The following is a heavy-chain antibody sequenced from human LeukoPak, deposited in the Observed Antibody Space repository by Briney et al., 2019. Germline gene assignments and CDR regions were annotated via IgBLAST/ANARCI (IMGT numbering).Heavy chain of an antibody. CDR1: GGSISSYY. Sequence: SETLSLTCTVSGGSISSYYWSWIRQPPGKGLEWIGYIYYSGSTNYNPSLKSRVTISVDTSKNQFSLKLSSVTAADTAVYYCASLMVTGRGIKYFQHWGQGTLVTVSS. CDR2: IYYSGST. J-gene: IGHJ1*01. V-gene: IGHV4-59*08. CDR3: ASLMVTGRGIKYFQH. D-gene: IGHD2-21*02.